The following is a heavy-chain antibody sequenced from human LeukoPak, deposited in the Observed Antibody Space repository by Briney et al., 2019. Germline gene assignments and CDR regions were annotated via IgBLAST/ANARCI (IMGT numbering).Heavy chain of an antibody. CDR1: GYNFITYW. Sequence: GESLKISCKGSGYNFITYWIGWVRQMPGKGLEWMGIIYPGDPDTRYSPSFQGQVTISADKSISTAYLQWSSLKASVTAIYYCARPGDASSSSFDCWGQGTLVTVSS. CDR2: IYPGDPDT. V-gene: IGHV5-51*01. CDR3: ARPGDASSSSFDC. J-gene: IGHJ4*02. D-gene: IGHD6-6*01.